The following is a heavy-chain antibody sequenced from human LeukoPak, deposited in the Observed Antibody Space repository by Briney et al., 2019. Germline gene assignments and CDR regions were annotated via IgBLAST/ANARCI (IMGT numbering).Heavy chain of an antibody. CDR3: ARGMSCANWFDP. CDR2: IWYDGSDK. V-gene: IGHV3-33*01. CDR1: GFTFSSYG. Sequence: GGSLRLSYAASGFTFSSYGMHWVRQAPGKGLEWVAIIWYDGSDKYYADSVKGRFTISRDNSKNTLFLQMNSLRAEDTAVYFCARGMSCANWFDPWGQGTLVTVSS. D-gene: IGHD2-21*01. J-gene: IGHJ5*02.